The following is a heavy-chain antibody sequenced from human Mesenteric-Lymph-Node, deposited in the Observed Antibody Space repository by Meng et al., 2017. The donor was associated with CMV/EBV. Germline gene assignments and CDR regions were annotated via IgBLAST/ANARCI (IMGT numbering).Heavy chain of an antibody. CDR3: AREVVGATAGFDY. CDR1: GFAVGSNY. D-gene: IGHD1-26*01. J-gene: IGHJ4*02. V-gene: IGHV3-66*01. CDR2: IYHGGTT. Sequence: GGSLRLSCVTSGFAVGSNYLTWVRQAPGKGLAWVSLIYHGGTTKYADSVKGRFTISRENAKNTLFLQMNSLRADDTAVYYCAREVVGATAGFDYWGQGTLVTVSS.